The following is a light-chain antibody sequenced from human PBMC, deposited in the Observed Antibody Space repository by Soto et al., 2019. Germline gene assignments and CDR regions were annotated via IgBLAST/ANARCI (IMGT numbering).Light chain of an antibody. CDR1: QSVTSNY. Sequence: EIVLTQSPGALSLSPGERGTLSCRASQSVTSNYFAWYQQKPGLAPRLLIYGVSIRATGIPDRFSGSGSGTDFTLTISRLEPEDFAVYYCEQYGSSPRTFGQGTKVDIK. J-gene: IGKJ1*01. CDR2: GVS. V-gene: IGKV3-20*01. CDR3: EQYGSSPRT.